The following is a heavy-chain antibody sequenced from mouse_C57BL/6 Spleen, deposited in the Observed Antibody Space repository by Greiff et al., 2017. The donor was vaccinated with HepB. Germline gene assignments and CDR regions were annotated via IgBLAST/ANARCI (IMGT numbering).Heavy chain of an antibody. CDR2: IDPETGGT. CDR1: GYTFTDYE. D-gene: IGHD2-1*01. J-gene: IGHJ3*01. V-gene: IGHV1-15*01. CDR3: TDYGNPTFY. Sequence: QVHVKQSGAELVRPGASVTLSCKASGYTFTDYEMHWVKQTPVHGLEWIGAIDPETGGTAYNQKFKGKAILTADKSSSTAYMELRSLTSEDSAVYYCTDYGNPTFYWGQGTLVTVSA.